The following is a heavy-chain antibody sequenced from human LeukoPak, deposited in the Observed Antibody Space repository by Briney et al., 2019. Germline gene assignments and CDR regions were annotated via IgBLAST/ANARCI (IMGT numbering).Heavy chain of an antibody. V-gene: IGHV3-7*01. J-gene: IGHJ4*02. Sequence: GGSLRLSCAASGFTFSSYWMSWVRQAPGKGLEWVANIKQDGSEKYYVDSVKGRFTISRDNAKNLLYLQMNSLRAEDTAVYYCAREGGIGYFDYWGQGTLVTVSS. CDR1: GFTFSSYW. D-gene: IGHD3-16*01. CDR2: IKQDGSEK. CDR3: AREGGIGYFDY.